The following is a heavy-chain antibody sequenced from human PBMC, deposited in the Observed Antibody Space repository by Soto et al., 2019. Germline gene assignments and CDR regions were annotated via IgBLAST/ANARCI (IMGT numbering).Heavy chain of an antibody. V-gene: IGHV3-23*01. CDR2: ISNSDDVG. J-gene: IGHJ4*02. CDR1: EFNFTNHV. Sequence: EVQLLESGGALIQPTGSLRLSCSASEFNFTNHVINWVRQAPGKGLEWVSSISNSDDVGFYADSVRGRFIVSRDISTNSVFLQMNFLRVEDTAIYYCAKTVGATKVEDYWGQGTLVTVSS. CDR3: AKTVGATKVEDY. D-gene: IGHD1-26*01.